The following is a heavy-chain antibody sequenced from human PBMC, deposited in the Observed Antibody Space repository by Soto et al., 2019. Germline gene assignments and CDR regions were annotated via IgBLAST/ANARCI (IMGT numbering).Heavy chain of an antibody. Sequence: EVQLVESGGGLVQPGGSLRLSCAASGFTFSSYWMSWVRQAPGKGLEWVANIKQDGSEKYYVDSVKGRFTISRDNAKNSLYLQMNSLRVEDTAVYYCARGYCSSTSCRALGWFDPWGQGTLVTVSS. CDR3: ARGYCSSTSCRALGWFDP. CDR2: IKQDGSEK. CDR1: GFTFSSYW. V-gene: IGHV3-7*04. J-gene: IGHJ5*02. D-gene: IGHD2-2*01.